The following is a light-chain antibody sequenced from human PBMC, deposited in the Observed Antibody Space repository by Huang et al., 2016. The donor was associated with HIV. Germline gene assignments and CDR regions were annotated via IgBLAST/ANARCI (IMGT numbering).Light chain of an antibody. CDR2: GAS. V-gene: IGKV3-20*01. Sequence: EVVLTQSPGTLSLSPGGRATLSCKASQSIRGSYLAWYQQNPGQPPRLLLFGASPRASGTPVRFSGAGSGTDFNLTITGLKTDDFALYFCHHYEGFNFGQGTRLDIK. CDR1: QSIRGSY. CDR3: HHYEGFN. J-gene: IGKJ2*01.